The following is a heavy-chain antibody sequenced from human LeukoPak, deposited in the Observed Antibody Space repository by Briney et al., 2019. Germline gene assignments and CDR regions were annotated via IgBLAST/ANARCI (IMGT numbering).Heavy chain of an antibody. Sequence: GSFRLFCCASGFTFDCYWMSWVRPAPGPELGWVAKINQDGSEKNYLDSAKGRFTISRDNARNSLYLQVNSLRAEDTAVYYCARGGTSGYSSTRHFWGGNYYFDYWGQGSLVTVSS. CDR2: INQDGSEK. CDR3: ARGGTSGYSSTRHFWGGNYYFDY. CDR1: GFTFDCYW. D-gene: IGHD2-2*01. J-gene: IGHJ4*02. V-gene: IGHV3-7*01.